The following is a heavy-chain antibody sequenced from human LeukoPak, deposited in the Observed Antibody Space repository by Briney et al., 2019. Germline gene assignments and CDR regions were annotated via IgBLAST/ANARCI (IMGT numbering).Heavy chain of an antibody. CDR3: ARYLGIEQLVDY. V-gene: IGHV1-2*02. CDR1: GYTFTGYY. Sequence: ASVKVSRKASGYTFTGYYMHWVRQAPGQGLEWMGWINPNSGGTNYAQKFQGRVTMTRDTSISTAYMELSRLRSDDTAVYYCARYLGIEQLVDYWGQGTLVTVSS. D-gene: IGHD6-6*01. CDR2: INPNSGGT. J-gene: IGHJ4*02.